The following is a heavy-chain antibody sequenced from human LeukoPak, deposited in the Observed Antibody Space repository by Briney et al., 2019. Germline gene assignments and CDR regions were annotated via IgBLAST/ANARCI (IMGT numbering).Heavy chain of an antibody. D-gene: IGHD1-26*01. CDR3: ARVVRRGHDLDY. Sequence: KGRFTIARDNVRNSLYLQMNSLRTEDTAIYCCARVVRRGHDLDYWGQGTLVTVSS. J-gene: IGHJ4*02. V-gene: IGHV3-11*06.